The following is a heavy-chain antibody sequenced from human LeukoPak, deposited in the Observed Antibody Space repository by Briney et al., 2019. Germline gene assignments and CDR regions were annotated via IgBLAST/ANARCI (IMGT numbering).Heavy chain of an antibody. D-gene: IGHD1-26*01. CDR3: ARRWAYSGSYYDY. CDR1: GYTITNNW. V-gene: IGHV1-46*01. J-gene: IGHJ4*02. CDR2: INPSGTGT. Sequence: ASVKVSCKASGYTITNNWMHWVRQAPGQGLEWMGVINPSGTGTSYAQKFQDRITMSRDTSTSTVYMELSSLRSEDTAVYYCARRWAYSGSYYDYWGQGTLVTVSS.